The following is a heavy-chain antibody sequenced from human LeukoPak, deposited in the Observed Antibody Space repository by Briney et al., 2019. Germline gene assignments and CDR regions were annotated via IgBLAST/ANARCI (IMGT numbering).Heavy chain of an antibody. D-gene: IGHD5-18*01. V-gene: IGHV4-39*01. J-gene: IGHJ5*02. Sequence: SETLSLTCTVSGGSISSSSYYWGWIRQPPGKGLEWIGSIYYSGSTYYNPSLKSRVTISVDTSKNQFSLKLSSVTAADTAVYYCARRAKVDTAIVYQFSGSGWFDPWGQGTLVTVSS. CDR1: GGSISSSSYY. CDR3: ARRAKVDTAIVYQFSGSGWFDP. CDR2: IYYSGST.